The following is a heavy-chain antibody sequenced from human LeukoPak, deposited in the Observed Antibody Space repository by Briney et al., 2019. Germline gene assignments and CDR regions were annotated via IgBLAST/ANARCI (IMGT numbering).Heavy chain of an antibody. Sequence: VASVKVSCKASGYTFTGYYMHWVRQAPGQGLEWMGWINTNTGNPTYAQGFTGRFVFSLDTSVSTAYLQINSLKAEDTAVYYCARGGVGAPRPSDYWGQGTLVTVSS. CDR2: INTNTGNP. J-gene: IGHJ4*02. V-gene: IGHV7-4-1*02. CDR3: ARGGVGAPRPSDY. D-gene: IGHD1-26*01. CDR1: GYTFTGYY.